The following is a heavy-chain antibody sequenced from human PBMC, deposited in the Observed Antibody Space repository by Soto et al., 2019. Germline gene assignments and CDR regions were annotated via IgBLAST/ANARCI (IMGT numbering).Heavy chain of an antibody. D-gene: IGHD3-22*01. V-gene: IGHV1-3*01. CDR3: AREQSGEIMTMTDAFDI. CDR1: GYTFTSYA. CDR2: INAGNGNT. J-gene: IGHJ3*02. Sequence: QVQLVQSGAEVQKPGASVKVSCKASGYTFTSYAIHWVRQAPGPRLEWMGWINAGNGNTQYSQKFQGRVTITRDTTANIAYMEVSRLRSEDTALYYCAREQSGEIMTMTDAFDIWGQGTMVTVSS.